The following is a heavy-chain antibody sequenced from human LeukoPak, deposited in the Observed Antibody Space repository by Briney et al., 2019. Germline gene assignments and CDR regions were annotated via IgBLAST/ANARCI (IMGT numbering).Heavy chain of an antibody. CDR1: GFTFSSYA. V-gene: IGHV3-30-3*01. D-gene: IGHD2-2*02. CDR2: ISYDGSNK. CDR3: ARDSPLGYCSSTSCYTGAFDY. J-gene: IGHJ4*02. Sequence: GRSLRLSCAASGFTFSSYAMHWVRQAPGKGLEWVAAISYDGSNKYYADSVKGRFTISRDNSKNTLYLQMNSLRAEDTAVYYCARDSPLGYCSSTSCYTGAFDYWGPGPLVTVSS.